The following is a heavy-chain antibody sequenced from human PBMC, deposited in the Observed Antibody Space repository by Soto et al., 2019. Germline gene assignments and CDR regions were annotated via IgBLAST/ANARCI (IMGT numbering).Heavy chain of an antibody. CDR1: GFTFSSYG. CDR2: IWYDGSNK. D-gene: IGHD3-3*01. CDR3: ARYTIFGVVITAVEYYYGMDV. Sequence: GGSLRLSCAASGFTFSSYGMHWVRQAPGKGLEWVAVIWYDGSNKYYADSVKGRFTISRDNSKNTLYLQMNSLRAEDTAVYYCARYTIFGVVITAVEYYYGMDVWGQGTTVTVSS. J-gene: IGHJ6*02. V-gene: IGHV3-33*01.